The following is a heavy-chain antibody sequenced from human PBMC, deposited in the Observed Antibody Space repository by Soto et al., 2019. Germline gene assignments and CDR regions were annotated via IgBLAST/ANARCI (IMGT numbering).Heavy chain of an antibody. CDR1: GDSVSSNSAA. D-gene: IGHD4-17*01. J-gene: IGHJ6*03. Sequence: PSQTLSLTCAISGDSVSSNSAAWNWIRQSPSRGLEWLGRTYYRSRWYNDYAVSVKSRITVNPDTSKNQFSLHLNSVTPEDTAVYYCAATTSLQWYYMDVWDKGTTVTVSS. CDR3: AATTSLQWYYMDV. V-gene: IGHV6-1*01. CDR2: TYYRSRWYN.